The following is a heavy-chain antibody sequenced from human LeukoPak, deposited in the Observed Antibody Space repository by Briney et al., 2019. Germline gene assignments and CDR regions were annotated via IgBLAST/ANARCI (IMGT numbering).Heavy chain of an antibody. CDR3: ASASSYDPDYFDY. CDR2: IYDTGST. D-gene: IGHD3-22*01. CDR1: DGSISSSTYF. J-gene: IGHJ4*02. Sequence: SETLSLTCTVSDGSISSSTYFWGWIRQPPGKGLGWIGNIYDTGSTYYNPSLKSRVTISVDRSNNQFSLKLNSVTAADTALYYCASASSYDPDYFDYWGQGTLVTVSS. V-gene: IGHV4-39*07.